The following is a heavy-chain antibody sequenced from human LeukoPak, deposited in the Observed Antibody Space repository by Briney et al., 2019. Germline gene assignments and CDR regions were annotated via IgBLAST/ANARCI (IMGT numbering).Heavy chain of an antibody. V-gene: IGHV3-30-3*01. Sequence: PGRSLRLSCAASGFTFSSYAMHWVRQAPGKGLEWVAVISYDGSNKYYADSVKGRFTISRDNSKNTLYLQMNSLRAEDTAVYYCAKDVAIVVVIATYFDYWGQRTLVTVSS. CDR1: GFTFSSYA. CDR2: ISYDGSNK. J-gene: IGHJ4*02. D-gene: IGHD2-21*01. CDR3: AKDVAIVVVIATYFDY.